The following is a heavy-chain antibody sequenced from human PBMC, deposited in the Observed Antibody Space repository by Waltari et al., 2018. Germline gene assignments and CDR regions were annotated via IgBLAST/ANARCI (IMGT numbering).Heavy chain of an antibody. J-gene: IGHJ6*03. V-gene: IGHV1-2*02. Sequence: QVQLVQSGAEVKKPGASVKVSCKASRYTFTGYYMHWVRQAPGQGLEWMGWINPNSGGTNYAQKFQGRVTMTRDTSISTAYVELSRLRSDDTAVYYCASLATNTATQYYYYMDVWGKGTTVTVSS. CDR1: RYTFTGYY. CDR2: INPNSGGT. D-gene: IGHD5-18*01. CDR3: ASLATNTATQYYYYMDV.